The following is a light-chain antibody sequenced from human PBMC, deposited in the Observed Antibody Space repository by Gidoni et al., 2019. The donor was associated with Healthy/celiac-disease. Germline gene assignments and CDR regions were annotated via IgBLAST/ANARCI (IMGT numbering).Light chain of an antibody. CDR1: QSVSSSY. V-gene: IGKV3-20*01. J-gene: IGKJ1*01. CDR2: GAS. Sequence: EIVLTQSPGTLSLSPGERATLSCRASQSVSSSYLAWYQQKPGQAPRRLIYGASSRATGIPDRFSGSGSGADFTLTISRLEPEDFAVYYCQQYGSSPGTFXXXTKVEIK. CDR3: QQYGSSPGT.